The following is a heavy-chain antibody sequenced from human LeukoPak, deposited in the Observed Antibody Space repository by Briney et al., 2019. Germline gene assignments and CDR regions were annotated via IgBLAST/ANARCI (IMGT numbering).Heavy chain of an antibody. CDR2: IYHSGST. J-gene: IGHJ4*02. V-gene: IGHV4-38-2*02. D-gene: IGHD3-22*01. CDR3: ARDPPYYYDSSGYPADY. Sequence: SETLSLTCTVSGYSISSGYYWGWIRQPPGKGLEWIGSIYHSGSTYYNPSLKGRVTTSVDTSKNQFSLKLSSVTAADTAVYYCARDPPYYYDSSGYPADYWGQGTLVTVSS. CDR1: GYSISSGYY.